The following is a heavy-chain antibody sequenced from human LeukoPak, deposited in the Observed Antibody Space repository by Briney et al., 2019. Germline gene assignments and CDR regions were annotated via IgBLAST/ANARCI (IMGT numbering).Heavy chain of an antibody. J-gene: IGHJ3*02. Sequence: GGSLRLSCAASGFTFSSYGMHWVRHAPGKGLEWVAVIWYDGTEKYYVDSVKGRFTISRDNSKSTVYLQMSSLRAEDTAVYYCAKGSRLRYFDWPLGAFDIWGQGTMVTVSS. CDR1: GFTFSSYG. V-gene: IGHV3-33*06. CDR2: IWYDGTEK. CDR3: AKGSRLRYFDWPLGAFDI. D-gene: IGHD3-9*01.